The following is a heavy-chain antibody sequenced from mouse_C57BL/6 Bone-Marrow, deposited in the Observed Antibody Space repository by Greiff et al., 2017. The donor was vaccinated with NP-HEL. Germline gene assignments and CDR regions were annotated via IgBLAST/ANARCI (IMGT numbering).Heavy chain of an antibody. J-gene: IGHJ2*01. V-gene: IGHV1-22*01. Sequence: VQLQQSGPELVKPGASVQMSCKASGYTFTDYNMHWVKQSHGKSLEWIGYLNPNNGGTSYNQKFKGKATLTVNKSSSTAYMELRSLTSEDSAVYYCGIYDGLRIDYWGQGTTLTVSS. CDR3: GIYDGLRIDY. CDR2: LNPNNGGT. CDR1: GYTFTDYN. D-gene: IGHD2-3*01.